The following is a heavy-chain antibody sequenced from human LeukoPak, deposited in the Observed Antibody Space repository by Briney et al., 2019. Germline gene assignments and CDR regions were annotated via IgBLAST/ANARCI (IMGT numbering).Heavy chain of an antibody. CDR1: GVSISSYY. Sequence: SETLSLTCTVSGVSISSYYWSWLRQPPGKGLEWIGYIYYSGSTNYNPSLKSRVTISVDTSKNQFSLKPSSVTAADTAVYYCARVTVYGEYYYYYYYMDVWGKGTTVTVSS. V-gene: IGHV4-59*01. CDR2: IYYSGST. D-gene: IGHD4-17*01. J-gene: IGHJ6*03. CDR3: ARVTVYGEYYYYYYYMDV.